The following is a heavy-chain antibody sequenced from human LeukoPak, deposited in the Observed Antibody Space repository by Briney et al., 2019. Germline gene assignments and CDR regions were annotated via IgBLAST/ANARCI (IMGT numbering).Heavy chain of an antibody. Sequence: ASVKVSCKASGYTFTSYGFSWVRQAPGQGLEWMGWIRAYNGNTNNAQKLQGRVTMTTDTSTSTAYMEMRSLRSDDTAVYYCARAYCSGGSCYFDYYYYYMDVWGKGTTVTVSS. V-gene: IGHV1-18*01. J-gene: IGHJ6*03. CDR3: ARAYCSGGSCYFDYYYYYMDV. CDR2: IRAYNGNT. CDR1: GYTFTSYG. D-gene: IGHD2-15*01.